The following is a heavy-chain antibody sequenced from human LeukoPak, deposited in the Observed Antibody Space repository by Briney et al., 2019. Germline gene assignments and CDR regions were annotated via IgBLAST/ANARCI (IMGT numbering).Heavy chain of an antibody. Sequence: GRSLRLSCAASGFTFSSYAMHWVRQAPGKGLEWVANIKQGGSEKNYVDSVKGRFTIARDDAKNSLYLQMNSLRAEDTAVYFCARDKGGMVPFDYWGQGTLVTVSS. CDR3: ARDKGGMVPFDY. V-gene: IGHV3-7*01. CDR2: IKQGGSEK. CDR1: GFTFSSYA. J-gene: IGHJ4*02. D-gene: IGHD3-10*01.